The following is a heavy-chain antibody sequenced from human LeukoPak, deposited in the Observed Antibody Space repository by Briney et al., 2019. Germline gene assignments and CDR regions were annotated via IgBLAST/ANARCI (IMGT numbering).Heavy chain of an antibody. J-gene: IGHJ3*02. CDR2: INHSGST. CDR1: GGSFSGYY. Sequence: PSGTLSLTCAVYGGSFSGYYWSWIRQPPGKGLEWIGEINHSGSTNYNPSLRSRVTISVDTSKNQFSLKLSSVTAADTAVYYCARGGDQVGATGAFDIWGQGTMVTVSS. D-gene: IGHD1-26*01. CDR3: ARGGDQVGATGAFDI. V-gene: IGHV4-34*01.